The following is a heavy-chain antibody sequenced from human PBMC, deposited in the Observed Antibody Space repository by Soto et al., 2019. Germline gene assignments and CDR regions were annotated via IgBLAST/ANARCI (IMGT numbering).Heavy chain of an antibody. CDR3: AKDVMIRGVNLDY. CDR1: GFTFTSYW. Sequence: EVQVVESVGGLVQPGGSLRLSCAASGFTFTSYWMSWVRQAPGKGLVWVANIRQDGSEKSYVDSVKGRVTISSDNAKNSLYLPMNSLRVEEAAVYYCAKDVMIRGVNLDYWGQGTVVTVSS. V-gene: IGHV3-7*04. D-gene: IGHD3-10*01. CDR2: IRQDGSEK. J-gene: IGHJ4*02.